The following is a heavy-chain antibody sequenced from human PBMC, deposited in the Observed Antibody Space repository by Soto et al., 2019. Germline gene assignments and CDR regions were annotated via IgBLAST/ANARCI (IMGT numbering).Heavy chain of an antibody. CDR3: AAARCLERVGDGMDV. D-gene: IGHD3-3*01. J-gene: IGHJ6*02. V-gene: IGHV1-58*01. CDR1: GFTFSSA. CDR2: IVVASGKT. Sequence: QMHLVQSGPEVKKPGTSVKVSCKASGFTFSSAVQWVRQARGQRLEWIGWIVVASGKTNYAQKFQERVHIARDMSKTTAEMELSSLRSADTAVYYCAAARCLERVGDGMDVWGQGTTATVSS.